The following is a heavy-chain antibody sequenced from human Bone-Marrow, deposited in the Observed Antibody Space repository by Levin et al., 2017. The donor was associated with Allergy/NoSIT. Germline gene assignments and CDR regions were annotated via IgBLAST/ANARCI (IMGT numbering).Heavy chain of an antibody. J-gene: IGHJ4*02. CDR2: ISYDGSNK. D-gene: IGHD2-21*02. CDR1: GFTFSSYA. Sequence: GGSLRLSCAASGFTFSSYAMHWVRQAPGKGLEWVAVISYDGSNKYYADSVKGRFTISRDNSKNTLYLQMNSLRAEDTAVYYCAREEYCGGDCYPADYFDYWGQGTLVTVSS. CDR3: AREEYCGGDCYPADYFDY. V-gene: IGHV3-30*04.